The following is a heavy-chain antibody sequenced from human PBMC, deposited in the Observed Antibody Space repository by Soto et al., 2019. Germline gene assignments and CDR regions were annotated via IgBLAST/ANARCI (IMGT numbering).Heavy chain of an antibody. CDR1: GYTFTSYY. J-gene: IGHJ6*04. CDR3: ARDIGGGGLLSGMDV. CDR2: INPSGGST. Sequence: ASVKVSCKASGYTFTSYYMHWVRQAPGQGLGWMGIINPSGGSTSYAQKFQGRVTMTRDTSTSTVYMELSSVTAADTAVYYCARDIGGGGLLSGMDVWGKGTTVTVSS. V-gene: IGHV1-46*01. D-gene: IGHD2-15*01.